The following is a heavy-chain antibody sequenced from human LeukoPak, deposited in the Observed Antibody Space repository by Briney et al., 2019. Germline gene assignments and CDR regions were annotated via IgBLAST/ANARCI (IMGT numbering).Heavy chain of an antibody. J-gene: IGHJ4*02. Sequence: PSETLSLTCTVSGDSISSSSYYWAWIRQPPGKGLEWIGTIFYTGITYYNPSLKSRVTISVDTSRNQFSLKLNSVTAADTAVYYCARHPRGGRWLQLYYFDYWGQGTLVTVSS. CDR1: GDSISSSSYY. CDR3: ARHPRGGRWLQLYYFDY. D-gene: IGHD5-24*01. V-gene: IGHV4-39*01. CDR2: IFYTGIT.